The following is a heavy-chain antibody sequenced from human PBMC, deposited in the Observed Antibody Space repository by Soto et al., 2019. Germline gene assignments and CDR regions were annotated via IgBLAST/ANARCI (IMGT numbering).Heavy chain of an antibody. V-gene: IGHV3-30*18. J-gene: IGHJ3*02. CDR3: AKAVPGQFGSYGAFDI. CDR2: ISYDGSNK. Sequence: GGSLRLSCAASGFTFSSYGMHWVRQAPGKGLEWVAVISYDGSNKYYADSVKGRFTISRDNSKNTLYLQMNSLRAEDTAVYYCAKAVPGQFGSYGAFDIWGQGTMVTVSS. CDR1: GFTFSSYG. D-gene: IGHD3-10*01.